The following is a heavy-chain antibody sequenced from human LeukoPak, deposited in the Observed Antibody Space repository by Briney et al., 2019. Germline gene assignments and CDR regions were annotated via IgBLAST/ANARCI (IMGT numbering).Heavy chain of an antibody. CDR3: ARRGTSGSLDY. CDR1: GGSISSYY. Sequence: SETLSLTCTVYGGSISSYYWSWIRQPPGKGLEWIGYVYYIGNTNYNPSRKSRVTISVDTSKNQFSLKMSSVTVADTAVYYCARRGTSGSLDYWGQGTLVTVSS. D-gene: IGHD2-8*01. CDR2: VYYIGNT. J-gene: IGHJ4*02. V-gene: IGHV4-59*08.